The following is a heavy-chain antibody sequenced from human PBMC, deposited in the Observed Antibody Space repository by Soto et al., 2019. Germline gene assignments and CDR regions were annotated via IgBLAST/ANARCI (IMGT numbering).Heavy chain of an antibody. J-gene: IGHJ4*02. V-gene: IGHV3-21*01. D-gene: IGHD3-22*01. Sequence: AGGSLRLSCAASGFTFSSCSMNWVRQAPGKGLEWVSSISSSSSYIYYADSVKGRFTISRDNAKNSLYLQMNSLRAEDTAVYYCARDVYYYDSSGYYRYFDYWGQGTLVTVSS. CDR3: ARDVYYYDSSGYYRYFDY. CDR1: GFTFSSCS. CDR2: ISSSSSYI.